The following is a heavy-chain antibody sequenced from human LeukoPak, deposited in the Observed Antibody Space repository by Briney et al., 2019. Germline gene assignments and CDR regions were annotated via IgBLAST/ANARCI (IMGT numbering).Heavy chain of an antibody. V-gene: IGHV4-4*07. CDR1: GGSISSYY. CDR3: ARDRVTIHDAFDI. J-gene: IGHJ3*02. Sequence: SETLSLTCTVSGGSISSYYWSWVRQPAGKGLEWIGRIYSSGSTNYNPSLKSRVTMSVDTSKNHFSLKLSSVTAADTAVYYCARDRVTIHDAFDIWGQGTMVTVSS. CDR2: IYSSGST. D-gene: IGHD3-9*01.